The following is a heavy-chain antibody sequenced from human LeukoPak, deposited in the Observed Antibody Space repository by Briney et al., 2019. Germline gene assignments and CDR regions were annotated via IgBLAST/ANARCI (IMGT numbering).Heavy chain of an antibody. CDR2: IYTSGST. J-gene: IGHJ5*02. V-gene: IGHV4-4*09. CDR1: GGSISSYY. Sequence: SETLSLTCTVSGGSISSYYWSWIRQPPGKGLEWIGYIYTSGSTNYNPSLKSRVTISVDTSKNQFSLKLSSVTAADTAVYYCARLQFWFDPWGQGTLVTVSS. D-gene: IGHD4-11*01. CDR3: ARLQFWFDP.